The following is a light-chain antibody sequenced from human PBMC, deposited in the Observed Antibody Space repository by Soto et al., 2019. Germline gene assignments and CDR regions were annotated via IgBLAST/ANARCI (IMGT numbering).Light chain of an antibody. CDR2: DAS. Sequence: EIVLTQSPVTLFLSPRERATLSCRASQSVRTYLAWYQVKPGQAPRLLIYDASRMASGVPARFSGSGSGTDFTLTISSLEPEDFARYYCQPRNTGPLITFVQGKRLEI. J-gene: IGKJ5*01. CDR3: QPRNTGPLIT. CDR1: QSVRTY. V-gene: IGKV3-11*01.